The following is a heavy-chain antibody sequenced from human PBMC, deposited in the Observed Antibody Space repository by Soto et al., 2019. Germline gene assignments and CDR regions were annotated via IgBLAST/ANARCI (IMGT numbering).Heavy chain of an antibody. CDR2: IYSGGST. CDR3: EAAQPGDAFDI. D-gene: IGHD2-2*01. Sequence: EVQLVESGGGLIQPGGSLRLSCAASGFTVSSNYMSWVRQAPGKGLEWVSVIYSGGSTYYADSVKGRFTISRDNSKNTLYLQMNSLRAEDTAVYYCEAAQPGDAFDILGQGTMVTVSS. CDR1: GFTVSSNY. V-gene: IGHV3-53*01. J-gene: IGHJ3*02.